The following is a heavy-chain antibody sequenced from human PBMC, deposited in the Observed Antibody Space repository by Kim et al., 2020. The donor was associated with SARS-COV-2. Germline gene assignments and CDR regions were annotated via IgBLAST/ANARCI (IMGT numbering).Heavy chain of an antibody. CDR2: INPNTGGA. Sequence: ASVKVSCKASGYTFSDYSIHWVRQAPGQGLEWMGWINPNTGGAKYAQKFQGGVTITRDTSLSTAYMELTNLKSDDTAVYYCARDLGGFDSSGYFCHWGQGTLVTVSS. D-gene: IGHD3-22*01. V-gene: IGHV1-2*02. CDR1: GYTFSDYS. J-gene: IGHJ4*01. CDR3: ARDLGGFDSSGYFCH.